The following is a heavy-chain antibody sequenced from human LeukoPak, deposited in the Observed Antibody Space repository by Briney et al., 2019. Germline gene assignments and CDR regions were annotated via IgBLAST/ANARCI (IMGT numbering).Heavy chain of an antibody. CDR2: ISYDGSNK. CDR1: GFTFSSYA. CDR3: ARQVNYGLDV. J-gene: IGHJ6*02. D-gene: IGHD2-21*01. V-gene: IGHV3-30-3*01. Sequence: PGGSLRLSCAASGFTFSSYAMHWVRQAPGKGLEWVAVISYDGSNKYYADSVKGRFTISRDNAKSTLFLQMNSLRAEDTAVYYCARQVNYGLDVWGQGTTVTVSS.